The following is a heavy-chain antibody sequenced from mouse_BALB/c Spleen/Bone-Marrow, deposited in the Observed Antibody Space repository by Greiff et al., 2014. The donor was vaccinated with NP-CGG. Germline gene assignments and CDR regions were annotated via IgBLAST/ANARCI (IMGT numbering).Heavy chain of an antibody. CDR3: ARERDLTLDY. V-gene: IGHV2-9*02. CDR2: IWAGGST. Sequence: QVQLKESGPGLVAPSQSLSITCTVSGVSLNGYGVHWVRQPPGKGLEWLGVIWAGGSTDYNSALMSRLSINKDNSKSQVFLKMNSLQTDDTAMYYCARERDLTLDYWGQGTTLTVSS. D-gene: IGHD4-1*01. CDR1: GVSLNGYG. J-gene: IGHJ2*01.